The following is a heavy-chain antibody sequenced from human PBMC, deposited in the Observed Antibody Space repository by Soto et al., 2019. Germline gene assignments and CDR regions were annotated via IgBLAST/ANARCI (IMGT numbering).Heavy chain of an antibody. V-gene: IGHV1-18*01. D-gene: IGHD5-18*01. CDR3: ARDLLYSYGTNWFDP. CDR1: GYTFTSYG. CDR2: ISAYNGNT. Sequence: ASVKVSCKASGYTFTSYGISWVRQAPGQGLEWMGWISAYNGNTNYAQKLQGRVTMTTDTSKNQFSLKLSSVTAADTAVYYCARDLLYSYGTNWFDPWGQGTLVTVSS. J-gene: IGHJ5*02.